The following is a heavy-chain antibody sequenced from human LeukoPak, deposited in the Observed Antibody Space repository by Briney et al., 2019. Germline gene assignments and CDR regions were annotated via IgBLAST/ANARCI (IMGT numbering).Heavy chain of an antibody. D-gene: IGHD3-10*01. CDR3: ARAGVRMNAFDI. CDR2: ISSSSSYI. Sequence: GGSLRLSCAASGFTFSSYSMNWVRQAPGKGLEWVSSISSSSSYIYYADSVKGRFTISRGNAKNSLYLQMNSLRAEDTAVYYCARAGVRMNAFDIWGQGTMVTVSS. V-gene: IGHV3-21*01. CDR1: GFTFSSYS. J-gene: IGHJ3*02.